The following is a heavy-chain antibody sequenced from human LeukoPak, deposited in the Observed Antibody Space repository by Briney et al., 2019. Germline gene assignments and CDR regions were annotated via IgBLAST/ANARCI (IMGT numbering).Heavy chain of an antibody. CDR1: GYTFTDYY. V-gene: IGHV1-2*02. CDR2: IDPNSGGP. D-gene: IGHD6-19*01. J-gene: IGHJ3*01. CDR3: ARDGVAGSSDAFDL. Sequence: GASVKLSCKASGYTFTDYYIHWVRQAPGQGLEWMTYIDPNSGGPHYGQKFQGRVTMTTDTSISTAYMELNWLTSDDTAVYYCARDGVAGSSDAFDLWGQGTMVTVSS.